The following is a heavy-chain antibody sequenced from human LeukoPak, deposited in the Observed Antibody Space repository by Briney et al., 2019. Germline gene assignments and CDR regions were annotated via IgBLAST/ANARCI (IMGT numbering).Heavy chain of an antibody. CDR3: AKEGYYDILTGHYFDY. CDR1: GFTFSSYA. CDR2: ISGSGGST. Sequence: GGSLRLSCAASGFTFSSYAMSWVRQAPGKGLEWVSAISGSGGSTYYADSVKGRFTISRDNSKNTLYLQMNSLRAEDTAVYYCAKEGYYDILTGHYFDYWGQGTLVTVSS. D-gene: IGHD3-9*01. V-gene: IGHV3-23*01. J-gene: IGHJ4*02.